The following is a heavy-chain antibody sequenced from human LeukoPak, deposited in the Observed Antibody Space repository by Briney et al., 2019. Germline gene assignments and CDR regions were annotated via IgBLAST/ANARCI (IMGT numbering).Heavy chain of an antibody. D-gene: IGHD3-10*01. CDR1: GYSISSGYY. CDR2: IYHSGST. J-gene: IGHJ5*02. Sequence: PSETLSLTCTVSGYSISSGYYWGWIRQPPGKGLEWIGSIYHSGSTYYNPSLKSRLTISVDTSKNQFSLKLSSVTAADTAVYYCARDAGGYYGSGSYYNVSPTRAFDPWGQGTLVTVSS. V-gene: IGHV4-38-2*02. CDR3: ARDAGGYYGSGSYYNVSPTRAFDP.